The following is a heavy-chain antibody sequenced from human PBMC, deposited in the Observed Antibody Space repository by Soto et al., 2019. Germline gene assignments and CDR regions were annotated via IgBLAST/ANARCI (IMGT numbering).Heavy chain of an antibody. CDR1: GFTFSSYA. CDR3: ARDQANDFWSNYYYGMDV. J-gene: IGHJ6*02. Sequence: GGSLRLSCAASGFTFSSYAMHWVRQAPGKGLEWVAVISYDGSNKYYADSVKGRFTISRDNSKNTLYLQMNSLRAEDTAVYYCARDQANDFWSNYYYGMDVWGQGTTVTVSS. D-gene: IGHD3-3*01. CDR2: ISYDGSNK. V-gene: IGHV3-30-3*01.